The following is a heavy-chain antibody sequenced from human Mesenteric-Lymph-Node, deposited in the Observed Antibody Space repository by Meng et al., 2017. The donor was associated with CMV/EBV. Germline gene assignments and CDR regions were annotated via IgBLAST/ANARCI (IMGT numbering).Heavy chain of an antibody. CDR1: GFTFSSYA. D-gene: IGHD3-10*01. J-gene: IGHJ6*02. CDR3: AKATTMADYYYGMDV. CDR2: IYSDDRRR. Sequence: GGSLRLSCAASGFTFSSYAMNWVRQAPAKGLEWVSVIYSDDRRRHYANSVKGRFTISRDKSKNTLFLQMNSLRAEDTAVYYCAKATTMADYYYGMDVWGQGTSVTVSS. V-gene: IGHV3-23*03.